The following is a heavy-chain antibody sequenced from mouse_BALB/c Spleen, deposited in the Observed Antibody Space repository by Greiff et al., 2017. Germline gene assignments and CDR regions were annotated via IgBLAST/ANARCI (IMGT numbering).Heavy chain of an antibody. CDR3: ARHRDYSYAMDY. J-gene: IGHJ4*01. CDR2: ISNGGGST. D-gene: IGHD1-1*01. Sequence: EVKLVESGGGLVQPGGSLKLSCAASGFTFSSYTMSWVRQTPEKRLEWVAYISNGGGSTYYPDTVKGRFTISRDNAKNTLYLQMSSLKSEDTAMYYCARHRDYSYAMDYWGQGTSVTVSS. V-gene: IGHV5-12-2*01. CDR1: GFTFSSYT.